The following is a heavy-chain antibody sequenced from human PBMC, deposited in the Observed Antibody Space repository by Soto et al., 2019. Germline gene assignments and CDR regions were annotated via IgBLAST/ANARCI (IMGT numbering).Heavy chain of an antibody. D-gene: IGHD1-1*01. V-gene: IGHV4-34*01. Sequence: QVQLQQWGAGLLKPSETLSLTCAVYGGFVSSGSYYWSWIRQPPGKGLEWIGEMSHSGGTHFNPSLKSRVTISVDTSKNQFPLRMSSVTAADTALYYCARVERGTVTTVVDAFDIWGPGTMVTVS. CDR1: GGFVSSGSYY. J-gene: IGHJ3*02. CDR2: MSHSGGT. CDR3: ARVERGTVTTVVDAFDI.